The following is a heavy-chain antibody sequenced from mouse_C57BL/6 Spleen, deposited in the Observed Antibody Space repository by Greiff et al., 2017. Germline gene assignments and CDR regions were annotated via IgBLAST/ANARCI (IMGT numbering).Heavy chain of an antibody. Sequence: DVMLVESGGGLVKPGGSLKLSCAASGFTFSDYGMHWVRQAPEKGLEWVAYISSGSSTIYYAATVKGRFTISRDNAKNTLFLQMTSLRSEDTALYYCAREFTEGYWGQGTTLTVSS. CDR2: ISSGSSTI. CDR1: GFTFSDYG. CDR3: AREFTEGY. V-gene: IGHV5-17*01. J-gene: IGHJ2*01. D-gene: IGHD1-1*01.